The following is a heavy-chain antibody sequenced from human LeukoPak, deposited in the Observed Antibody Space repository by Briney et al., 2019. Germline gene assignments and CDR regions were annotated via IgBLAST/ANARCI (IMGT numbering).Heavy chain of an antibody. J-gene: IGHJ6*02. CDR3: ARDHALGLYYYYGMDV. V-gene: IGHV3-30-3*01. CDR1: GFTFSSYA. D-gene: IGHD6-13*01. CDR2: ISYDGGNK. Sequence: PGRSLRLSCAASGFTFSSYAMHWVRQAPGKGLEWVAVISYDGGNKYYADSVKGRFTISRDNSKNTLYLQMNSLRAEDTAVYYCARDHALGLYYYYGMDVWGQGTTVTVSS.